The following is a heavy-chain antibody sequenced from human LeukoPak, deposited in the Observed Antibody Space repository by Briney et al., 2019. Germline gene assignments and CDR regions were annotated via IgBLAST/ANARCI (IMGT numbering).Heavy chain of an antibody. J-gene: IGHJ4*02. Sequence: SETLSLTCPVTGGSISSYYWSWLRQPPGKGLEGIGYIYYSGSTNYNPSLKSRVTISVDTSKNQFSLKLSSVTAADTAVYYCARGTGSSSWYLFDYWGQGTLVTVSS. D-gene: IGHD6-13*01. CDR2: IYYSGST. CDR1: GGSISSYY. CDR3: ARGTGSSSWYLFDY. V-gene: IGHV4-59*01.